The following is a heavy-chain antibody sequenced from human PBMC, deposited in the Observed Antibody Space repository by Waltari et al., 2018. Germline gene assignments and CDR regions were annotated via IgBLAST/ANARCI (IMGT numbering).Heavy chain of an antibody. CDR3: ARDWFEDSSGYYYYGMDV. CDR2: ISSSGSTI. CDR1: GFTVSSYE. Sequence: EVQLVESGGGLVQPGGSLRLSCAASGFTVSSYEMNWVAKAPCKGLEWFAYISSSGSTITYADSVKGRFTISRDNAKNSLYLQMNSLRAEDTAVYYRARDWFEDSSGYYYYGMDVWGQGTTVTVSS. J-gene: IGHJ6*02. V-gene: IGHV3-48*03. D-gene: IGHD3-22*01.